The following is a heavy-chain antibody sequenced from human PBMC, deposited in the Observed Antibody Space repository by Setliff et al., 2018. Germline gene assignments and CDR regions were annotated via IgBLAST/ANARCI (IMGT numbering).Heavy chain of an antibody. CDR2: VYYSGTT. V-gene: IGHV4-38-2*01. J-gene: IGHJ2*01. Sequence: SETLSLTCAVSDFSVPTVYYWGWIRQPPGEGLEWIASVYYSGTTYYNPSLESRVTMSVDTSKSHFSLNLYSVTAADTAVYFCARTSTGRYFDLWGRGTLVTVSS. CDR3: ARTSTGRYFDL. CDR1: DFSVPTVYY. D-gene: IGHD2-2*01.